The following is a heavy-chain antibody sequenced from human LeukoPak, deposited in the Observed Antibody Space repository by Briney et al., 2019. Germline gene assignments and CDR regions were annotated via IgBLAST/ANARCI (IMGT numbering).Heavy chain of an antibody. D-gene: IGHD6-19*01. CDR1: GGSISSYY. J-gene: IGHJ4*02. CDR2: ISASGST. Sequence: PSETLSLTCTVSGGSISSYYWSWIRQPAGKGLECIGHISASGSTDYNPSLRSRVTMSVDTSKNQFSLRLSSVTAAATAVYYCVRARASSAVAGPSWFDFWGQGTLVTVSS. V-gene: IGHV4-4*07. CDR3: VRARASSAVAGPSWFDF.